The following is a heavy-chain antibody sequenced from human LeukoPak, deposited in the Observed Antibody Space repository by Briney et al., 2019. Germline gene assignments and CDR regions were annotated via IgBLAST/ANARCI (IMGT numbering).Heavy chain of an antibody. CDR3: ARDYGSGTDY. D-gene: IGHD3-10*01. Sequence: SETLSLTCTVSGGSISSYYWSWIRQPPGKGLEWIGYIYYSGSTNYNPSLKSRVTISVDTSKNQFSLKLSSVTAADTAVYYCARDYGSGTDYWGQGTLVTVSS. CDR2: IYYSGST. J-gene: IGHJ4*02. V-gene: IGHV4-59*01. CDR1: GGSISSYY.